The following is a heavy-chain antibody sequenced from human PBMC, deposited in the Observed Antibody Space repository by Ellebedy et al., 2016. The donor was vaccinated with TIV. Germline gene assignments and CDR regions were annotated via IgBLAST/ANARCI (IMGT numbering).Heavy chain of an antibody. D-gene: IGHD1-1*01. CDR3: AGRAYNWNDGSLFDY. CDR2: ISSSGVST. Sequence: GGSLRLSCAASGFTFRNFAMTWVRQAPGKGLEWVSSISSSGVSTDYADSVRGRVTISRDNSKNTLYLQMNSLRAEDTAVYYCAGRAYNWNDGSLFDYWGQGTLVTVSS. J-gene: IGHJ4*02. V-gene: IGHV3-23*01. CDR1: GFTFRNFA.